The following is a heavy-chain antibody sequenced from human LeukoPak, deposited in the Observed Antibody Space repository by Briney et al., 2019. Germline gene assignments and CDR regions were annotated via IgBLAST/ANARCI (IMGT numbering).Heavy chain of an antibody. CDR3: ARDSGWRFDY. Sequence: PGGSLRLSCAASGFTVSSNYMSWVRQAPGKGLEWVSVIYGGGSIYYTDSVKGRFTISRDNSKNTVHLQMNSLRAKDTAVYYCARDSGWRFDYWGQGTLVTVSS. D-gene: IGHD2-15*01. CDR2: IYGGGSI. J-gene: IGHJ4*02. CDR1: GFTVSSNY. V-gene: IGHV3-66*01.